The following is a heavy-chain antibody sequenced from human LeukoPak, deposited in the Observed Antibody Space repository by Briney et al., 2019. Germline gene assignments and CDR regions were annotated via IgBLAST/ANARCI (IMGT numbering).Heavy chain of an antibody. CDR2: ISSSSSYI. CDR1: GFTFSSYS. J-gene: IGHJ4*02. CDR3: ARVGYYYDSSGYYHAEYYFDY. V-gene: IGHV3-21*01. Sequence: GGSPRLSCAASGFTFSSYSMNWVRQAPGKGLEWVSSISSSSSYIYYADSVKGRFTISRDNAKNSLYLQMNSLRAEDTAVYYCARVGYYYDSSGYYHAEYYFDYWGQGTLVTVSS. D-gene: IGHD3-22*01.